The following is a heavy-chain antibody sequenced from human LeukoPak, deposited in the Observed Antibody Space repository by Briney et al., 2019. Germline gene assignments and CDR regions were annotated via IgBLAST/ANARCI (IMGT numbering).Heavy chain of an antibody. CDR1: GFTFSDYA. V-gene: IGHV3-49*04. D-gene: IGHD3-10*01. CDR2: IRSKAYGGTT. CDR3: TREYGYIWFDP. Sequence: GGSLRLSCTASGFTFSDYAMSWVRQAPGKGLEWVGFIRSKAYGGTTEYAASVKGRFTISRDDSKSIAYLQMNSLKTEDTAVYYCTREYGYIWFDPWGQGTLVTVSS. J-gene: IGHJ5*02.